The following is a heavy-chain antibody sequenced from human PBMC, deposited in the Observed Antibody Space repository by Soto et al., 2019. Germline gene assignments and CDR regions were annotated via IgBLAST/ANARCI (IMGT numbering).Heavy chain of an antibody. CDR3: ARAPITMIIVVSYYFDY. J-gene: IGHJ4*02. Sequence: QVQVVQSGAEEKKPGASVKVSCKASGYTFTNYAMHWVRQAPGQRLEWMGWINAGNGNTKYSQKFQGRITITRDTSASTAYMELSSLRSEDTAVYYCARAPITMIIVVSYYFDYWDQGTLVTVSS. CDR1: GYTFTNYA. CDR2: INAGNGNT. D-gene: IGHD3-22*01. V-gene: IGHV1-3*05.